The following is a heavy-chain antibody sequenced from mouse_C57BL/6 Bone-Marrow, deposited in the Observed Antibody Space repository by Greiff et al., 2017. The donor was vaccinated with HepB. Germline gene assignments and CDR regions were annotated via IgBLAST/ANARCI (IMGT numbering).Heavy chain of an antibody. CDR1: GFTFSSYA. Sequence: EVMLVESGGGLVKPGGSLKLSCAASGFTFSSYAMSWVRQTPEKRLEWVATISDGGSYTYYPDNVKGRFTISRDNAKNNLYLQMSHLKSEDTAMYYCARDLGPFITTVLAYWYFDVWGTGTTVTVSS. V-gene: IGHV5-4*01. CDR2: ISDGGSYT. J-gene: IGHJ1*03. D-gene: IGHD1-1*01. CDR3: ARDLGPFITTVLAYWYFDV.